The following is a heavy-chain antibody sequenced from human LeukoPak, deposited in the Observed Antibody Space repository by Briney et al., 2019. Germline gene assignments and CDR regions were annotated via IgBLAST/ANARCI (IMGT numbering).Heavy chain of an antibody. D-gene: IGHD3-10*01. J-gene: IGHJ4*02. Sequence: GGSLRLSCAASGFTFSSYAMSWVRQAPGKGLEWVSAISGGGSTYYADSVKGRFAISRDNARNSLFLQMSSLRAEDTAVYYCTRDLSAGLPGGFDFWGQGTLVTVSS. CDR1: GFTFSSYA. CDR2: ISGGGST. V-gene: IGHV3-23*01. CDR3: TRDLSAGLPGGFDF.